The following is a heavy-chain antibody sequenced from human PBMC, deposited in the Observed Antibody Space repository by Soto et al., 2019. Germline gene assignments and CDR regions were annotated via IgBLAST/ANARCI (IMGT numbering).Heavy chain of an antibody. Sequence: EVQLLESGGGLVQPGGSLRLSCAASGFTFSSYAMSWVRQAPGKGLEWVSAISGSGGSTYYADSVKGRFTISRDNSKNTLYLQMNSLRAEDTAVYYCAKDWVVDRRRIAVAGDFDYWGQGTLVTVSS. CDR1: GFTFSSYA. D-gene: IGHD6-19*01. V-gene: IGHV3-23*01. J-gene: IGHJ4*02. CDR2: ISGSGGST. CDR3: AKDWVVDRRRIAVAGDFDY.